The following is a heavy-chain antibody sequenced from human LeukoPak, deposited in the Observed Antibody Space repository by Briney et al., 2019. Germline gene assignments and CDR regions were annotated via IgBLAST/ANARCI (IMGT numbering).Heavy chain of an antibody. CDR3: ARAVGSYYYGMDV. Sequence: ASVKVSCKASGGTFSSYAISWLRQAPGQGLEWMGGIIPIFGTANYAQKFQGRVTITTDESTSTAYMELSSLRSEDTAVYYCARAVGSYYYGMDVWGQGTTVTVSS. CDR2: IIPIFGTA. V-gene: IGHV1-69*05. D-gene: IGHD2-2*03. CDR1: GGTFSSYA. J-gene: IGHJ6*02.